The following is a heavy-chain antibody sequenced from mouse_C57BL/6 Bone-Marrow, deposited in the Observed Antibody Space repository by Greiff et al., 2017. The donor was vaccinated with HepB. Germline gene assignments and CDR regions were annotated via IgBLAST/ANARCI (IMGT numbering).Heavy chain of an antibody. J-gene: IGHJ3*01. D-gene: IGHD2-4*01. CDR2: IHPNSGST. V-gene: IGHV1-64*01. CDR1: GYTFTSYW. CDR3: ARVGDYDQTAWFGY. Sequence: QVQLQQSGAELVKPGASVKLSCKASGYTFTSYWMHWVKQRPGHGLEWIGMIHPNSGSTNYNEKFKSKGTLTVDKSSSTAYMQLSSLTSEDSAVYYCARVGDYDQTAWFGYRGQGTLVTGS.